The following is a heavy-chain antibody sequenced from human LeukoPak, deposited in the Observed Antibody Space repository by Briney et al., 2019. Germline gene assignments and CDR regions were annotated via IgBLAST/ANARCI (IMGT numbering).Heavy chain of an antibody. CDR1: GYSISNGHV. D-gene: IGHD1-1*01. V-gene: IGHV4-38-2*01. J-gene: IGHJ4*02. CDR3: ARIDWTPDS. Sequence: PSETLSLTCAVSGYSISNGHVWAWIRQPPGKGLEWIGTIHHSGNTYYNPSLQSRVSVSVDTSRNQFSLRLSSVTAADTATYYCARIDWTPDSWGQGTLVTVSS. CDR2: IHHSGNT.